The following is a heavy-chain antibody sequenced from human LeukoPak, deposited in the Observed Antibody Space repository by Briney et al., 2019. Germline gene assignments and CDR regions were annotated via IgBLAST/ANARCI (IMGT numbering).Heavy chain of an antibody. CDR3: ARDAQWELRAFDV. V-gene: IGHV1-69*06. CDR2: IIPVFDRP. Sequence: ASGKVSCKASGYTFTSYGISWVRQAPGQGLEWMGGIIPVFDRPTYAQKFEGRVTITADKSTNTTDMEISSQTSDDTAVYYCARDAQWELRAFDVWGQGTMVIVSS. D-gene: IGHD1-26*01. CDR1: GYTFTSYG. J-gene: IGHJ3*01.